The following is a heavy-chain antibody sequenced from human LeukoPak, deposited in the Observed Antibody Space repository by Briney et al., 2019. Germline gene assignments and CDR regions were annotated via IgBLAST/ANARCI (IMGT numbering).Heavy chain of an antibody. Sequence: SETLSLTCTVSGGSLNSYYWIWIRQPPGKGLEWIGYVHYSGTTKYNPSLKGRVTISVDTSKNQFSLKVSSATAADTAVYYCARHENWGSTKGDSFYIWGQGKMVTVSS. CDR1: GGSLNSYY. D-gene: IGHD7-27*01. CDR3: ARHENWGSTKGDSFYI. V-gene: IGHV4-59*08. J-gene: IGHJ3*02. CDR2: VHYSGTT.